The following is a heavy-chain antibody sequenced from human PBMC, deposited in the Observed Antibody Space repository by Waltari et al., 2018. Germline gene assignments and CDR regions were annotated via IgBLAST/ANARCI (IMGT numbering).Heavy chain of an antibody. Sequence: QVQLQESGPGLVKPSQTLSLTCTVSGGSITSSGFNWSWIRQHPRKGLEWIGYIYHSGHTDSNPSLGSRVTMSLDRSKNQFSLKLRSVTAADTAVYYCARGAAITMIAVGHPDYYHMDVWGQGTTVTVS. CDR1: GGSITSSGFN. V-gene: IGHV4-31*03. D-gene: IGHD3-22*01. CDR3: ARGAAITMIAVGHPDYYHMDV. J-gene: IGHJ6*02. CDR2: IYHSGHT.